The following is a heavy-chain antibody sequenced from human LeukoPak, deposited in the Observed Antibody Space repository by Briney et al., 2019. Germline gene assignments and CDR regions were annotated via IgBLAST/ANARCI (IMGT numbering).Heavy chain of an antibody. V-gene: IGHV4-30-2*01. Sequence: SSETLSLTCDVSGGSITSGTYYWSWIRQPPGKGLEWIGYILHSGSTYQNPSLKSRVTISVDTSKSQFSLKLSSVAAADTAVYYCARERYQLLSGMDVWGKGTTVTVSS. J-gene: IGHJ6*04. CDR2: ILHSGST. CDR3: ARERYQLLSGMDV. CDR1: GGSITSGTYY. D-gene: IGHD2-2*01.